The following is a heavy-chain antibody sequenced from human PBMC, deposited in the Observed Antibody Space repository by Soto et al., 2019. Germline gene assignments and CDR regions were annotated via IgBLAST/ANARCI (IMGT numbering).Heavy chain of an antibody. CDR1: GFVFSDFQ. Sequence: XVSLRLSCAASGFVFSDFQFNGVRQAPGGGLEWLSSITGTSAFTEYAEPIEGRFTISRDNPNKLLFLHMDNLRPEDTAVYYCARDNLAFQGAFDLWGQGTLVTVSS. D-gene: IGHD3-16*01. CDR2: ITGTSAFT. V-gene: IGHV3-21*01. J-gene: IGHJ4*02. CDR3: ARDNLAFQGAFDL.